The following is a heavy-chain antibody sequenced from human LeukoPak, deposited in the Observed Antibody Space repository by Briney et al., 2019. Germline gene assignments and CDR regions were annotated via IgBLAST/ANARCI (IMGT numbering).Heavy chain of an antibody. CDR2: IWYDGSNK. J-gene: IGHJ4*02. CDR3: AKSRAHYYDSSGYYLY. CDR1: GFTFSSYG. D-gene: IGHD3-22*01. V-gene: IGHV3-30*02. Sequence: HPGGSLRLSCAASGFTFSSYGMHWVRQAPGKGLEWVAFIWYDGSNKYYADSVKGRFTISRDNSKNTLYLQMNSLRAEDTAVYYCAKSRAHYYDSSGYYLYWGQGTLVTVSS.